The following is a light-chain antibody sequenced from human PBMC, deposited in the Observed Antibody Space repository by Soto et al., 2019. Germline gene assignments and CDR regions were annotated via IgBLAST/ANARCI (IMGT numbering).Light chain of an antibody. V-gene: IGKV1-39*01. J-gene: IGKJ4*01. CDR1: QSMSSY. CDR2: AAS. CDR3: QXXYTAPLT. Sequence: DIQMTQSTSSLSASVGDRVTITCRASQSMSSYLNWYQQKPGKAPKLLIYAASSLQRGVPSRFSGSGSGTDFTLTIISLQPEDFAAYYXQXXYTAPLTFXGGTKVYLK.